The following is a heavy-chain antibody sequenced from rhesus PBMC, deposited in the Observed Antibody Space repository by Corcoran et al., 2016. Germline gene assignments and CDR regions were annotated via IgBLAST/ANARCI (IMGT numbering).Heavy chain of an antibody. J-gene: IGHJ3*01. CDR1: GGSISGGYG. V-gene: IGHV4-173*01. CDR2: ISGSSGST. Sequence: QLQLQESGPGLVKPSETLSLTCAVSGGSISGGYGWSWIRQPPGKGLEWIGRISGSSGSTDYNPSLNGRFPISTDTSKNQFSLKLSSVTAADTAVYYCARDAPGYYYAFDFWGQGLRVTVSS. D-gene: IGHD3-34*01. CDR3: ARDAPGYYYAFDF.